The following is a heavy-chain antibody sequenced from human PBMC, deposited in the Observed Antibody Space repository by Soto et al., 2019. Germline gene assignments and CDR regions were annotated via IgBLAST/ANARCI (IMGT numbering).Heavy chain of an antibody. CDR3: ARLPSYDSTHFDY. Sequence: VASVKVSCKASGCTFSSYAISCVRQAPGQGLEWMGGIIPIFGTANYAQKFQGRVTITADKSTSTAYMELSSLRSEDTAVYYCARLPSYDSTHFDYWGQGTLVTVSS. V-gene: IGHV1-69*06. D-gene: IGHD3-22*01. J-gene: IGHJ4*02. CDR2: IIPIFGTA. CDR1: GCTFSSYA.